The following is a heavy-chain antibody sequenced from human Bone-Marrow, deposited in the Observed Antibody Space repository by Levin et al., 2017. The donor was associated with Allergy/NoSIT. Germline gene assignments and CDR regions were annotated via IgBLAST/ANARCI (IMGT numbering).Heavy chain of an antibody. J-gene: IGHJ4*02. CDR1: GYRFTTHW. CDR3: ARYRGSSCGDFCHFHFDY. CDR2: IDPSDSAT. Sequence: RGESLKISCQGSGYRFTTHWIAWVRHMPGKGLECMGIIDPSDSATEYNPSFQGQVTMSADRSIDTVYLQWTSVQASDSGIYYCARYRGSSCGDFCHFHFDYWGQGALVTVSS. D-gene: IGHD2-21*01. V-gene: IGHV5-51*01.